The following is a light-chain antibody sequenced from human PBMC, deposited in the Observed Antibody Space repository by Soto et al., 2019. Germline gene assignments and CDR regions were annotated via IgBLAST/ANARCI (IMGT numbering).Light chain of an antibody. V-gene: IGKV1-5*03. CDR3: QQYNSYWT. Sequence: DTQMTQSPSTLSASVGDRVTITCRASQSISSWLAWDQQKPGKAPKLLIYKASSLESGVPSRFSGSGSGTEFTLTISSLQPDDFATYYCQQYNSYWTFGQGTKVEIK. CDR2: KAS. CDR1: QSISSW. J-gene: IGKJ1*01.